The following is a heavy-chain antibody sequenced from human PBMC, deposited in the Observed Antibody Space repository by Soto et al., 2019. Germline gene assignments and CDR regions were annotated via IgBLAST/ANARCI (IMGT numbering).Heavy chain of an antibody. CDR1: GFTFSSYG. CDR2: IWYDGSNK. CDR3: ARVDSCSFDYGMDV. Sequence: PGGSLRLSCAASGFTFSSYGMHWVRQAPGKGLEWVAVIWYDGSNKYYADSVKGRFTISRDNSKNTLYLQMNSLRAEDTAVYYCARVDSCSFDYGMDVWGQGTTVTVSS. D-gene: IGHD5-12*01. V-gene: IGHV3-33*01. J-gene: IGHJ6*02.